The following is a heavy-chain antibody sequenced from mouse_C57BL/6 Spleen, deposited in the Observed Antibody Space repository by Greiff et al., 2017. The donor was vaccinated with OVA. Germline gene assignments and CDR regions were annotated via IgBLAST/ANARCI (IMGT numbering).Heavy chain of an antibody. CDR2: ISSGSSTI. CDR1: GFTFSDYG. Sequence: EVQVVESGGGLVKPGGSLKLSCAASGFTFSDYGMHWVRQAPEKGLEWVAYISSGSSTIYYADTVKGRFTISRDNAKNTLFLQMTSLRSEDTAMYYFASPAGYYAMDYWGQGTSVTVSS. D-gene: IGHD1-2*01. V-gene: IGHV5-17*01. J-gene: IGHJ4*01. CDR3: ASPAGYYAMDY.